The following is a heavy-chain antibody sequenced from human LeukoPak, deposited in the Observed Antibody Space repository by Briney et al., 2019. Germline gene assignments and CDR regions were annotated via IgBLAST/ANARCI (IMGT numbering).Heavy chain of an antibody. J-gene: IGHJ6*03. Sequence: QPGVSLRLSCSASGFPFSDYGMHWVRQSPGKGLKWVAFLSYDESYKYYTDSVKGRFTISRDNYKNTLYLQLNSLRGEATAVYYCARDRAAAMEYYYMDVWGKGTPVTVSS. CDR2: LSYDESYK. CDR3: ARDRAAAMEYYYMDV. V-gene: IGHV3-30*03. D-gene: IGHD2-2*01. CDR1: GFPFSDYG.